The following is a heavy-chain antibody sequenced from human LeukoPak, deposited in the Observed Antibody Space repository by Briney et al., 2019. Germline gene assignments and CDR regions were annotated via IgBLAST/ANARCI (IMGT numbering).Heavy chain of an antibody. CDR3: ARAGHSSSSRRHTRANDAFDI. V-gene: IGHV4-38-2*02. J-gene: IGHJ3*02. Sequence: PSETLSLTCTVSGYSISSGYYWGWIRQPPGKGLEWIGIIYESGNTYYNPSLKSRVTISVDTSKNQFSLKVTSVTAADTAVYYCARAGHSSSSRRHTRANDAFDIWGQGTMVTVSS. CDR1: GYSISSGYY. CDR2: IYESGNT. D-gene: IGHD6-6*01.